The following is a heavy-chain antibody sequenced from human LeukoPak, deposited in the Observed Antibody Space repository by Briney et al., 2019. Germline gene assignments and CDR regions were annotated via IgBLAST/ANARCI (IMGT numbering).Heavy chain of an antibody. CDR1: GFTFSSYE. Sequence: GGSLRLSCAASGFTFSSYEMNWVRQAPGKGLEWVSYISSSANTIYYADSVKGQFTISRDNAKNSLYLQMNGLRAEDTAVYYCARDGGMLYSSAWNDYWGQGTLVTVSS. J-gene: IGHJ4*02. D-gene: IGHD6-25*01. V-gene: IGHV3-48*03. CDR2: ISSSANTI. CDR3: ARDGGMLYSSAWNDY.